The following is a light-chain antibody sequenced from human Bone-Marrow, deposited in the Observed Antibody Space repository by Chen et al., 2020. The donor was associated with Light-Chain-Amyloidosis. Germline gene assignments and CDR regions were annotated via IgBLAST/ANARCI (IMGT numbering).Light chain of an antibody. CDR1: SSDVCGDNH. J-gene: IGLJ1*01. V-gene: IGLV2-14*01. Sequence: QSALTQPASVSGSPGQSITISCTGTSSDVCGDNHVSWYQQHPDKAPKLMIYEVINRPSWVPDRFSGSKSDNTASLTISGLQTEDEADYFCSSYTITNTLVFGSGTRVTVL. CDR3: SSYTITNTLV. CDR2: EVI.